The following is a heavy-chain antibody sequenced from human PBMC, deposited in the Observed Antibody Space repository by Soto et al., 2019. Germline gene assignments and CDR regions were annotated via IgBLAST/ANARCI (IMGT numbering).Heavy chain of an antibody. CDR2: IWYDGSNE. CDR3: ARDQLTRVAHYYGMDV. J-gene: IGHJ6*02. CDR1: GFIFSSYG. D-gene: IGHD1-1*01. Sequence: QVQLVESGGGVVQPGRSLRLSCAASGFIFSSYGMHWVRQTPGKGLEWVAVIWYDGSNEYYADSVKGRFTISRDNSKNTLYLHMNSLRAEDTAVYYCARDQLTRVAHYYGMDVWGQGTTVTVSS. V-gene: IGHV3-33*01.